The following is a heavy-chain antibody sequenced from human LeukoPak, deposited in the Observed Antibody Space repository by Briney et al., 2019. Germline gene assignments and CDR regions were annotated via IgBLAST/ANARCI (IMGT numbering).Heavy chain of an antibody. D-gene: IGHD5-18*01. CDR3: ARARYGYGDAFDI. J-gene: IGHJ3*02. CDR2: ITTSGSAK. V-gene: IGHV3-11*01. Sequence: GGSLRLSCAASEFTLSDSYMNWIRQAPGRGLEWISYITTSGSAKHYADSVKGRFTISRDNAKNSLYLQMNSLRADDPAVYYCARARYGYGDAFDIWGQGTMVTVSS. CDR1: EFTLSDSY.